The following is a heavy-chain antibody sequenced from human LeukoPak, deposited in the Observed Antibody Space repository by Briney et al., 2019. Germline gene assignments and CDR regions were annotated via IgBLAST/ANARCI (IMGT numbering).Heavy chain of an antibody. CDR3: ARDHPLLWFGELYATRYYYYMDV. CDR2: ISYDGSNE. V-gene: IGHV3-30*04. D-gene: IGHD3-10*01. Sequence: GGSLRLSCAASGFTFSSYVMHWVRQAPGKGLEWVAIISYDGSNEYYADSVKGRFTISRDNSKNTLYLQMNSLRAEDTAVYYCARDHPLLWFGELYATRYYYYMDVWGKGTTVTISS. CDR1: GFTFSSYV. J-gene: IGHJ6*03.